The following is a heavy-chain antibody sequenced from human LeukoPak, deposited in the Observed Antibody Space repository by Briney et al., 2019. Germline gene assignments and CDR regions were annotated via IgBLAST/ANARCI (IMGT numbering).Heavy chain of an antibody. Sequence: PGGSPRLSCAASGFTFSTYEINWVRQAPGKGLEWLSHISTSGSSIHYADSVKGRFTVSRDNSKNTLYLQMNSLRAEDTAVYFCAKEPHILTGYYTDYFDSWGQGTLVTVSS. J-gene: IGHJ4*02. CDR1: GFTFSTYE. D-gene: IGHD3-9*01. V-gene: IGHV3-48*03. CDR3: AKEPHILTGYYTDYFDS. CDR2: ISTSGSSI.